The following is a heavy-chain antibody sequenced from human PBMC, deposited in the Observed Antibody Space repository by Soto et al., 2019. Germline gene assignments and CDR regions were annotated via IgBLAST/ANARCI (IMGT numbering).Heavy chain of an antibody. CDR2: IDPSDSYT. Sequence: GESLKISCKGSGYSFTSYWINWVRQMPGKCLDWMGRIDPSDSYTNYSPSFQGHVTISADKSISTVYVQWSSLKTEDTAVYYCTRAQYGSGSYSGMDVWGQGTTVTVSS. J-gene: IGHJ6*02. D-gene: IGHD3-10*01. CDR1: GYSFTSYW. V-gene: IGHV5-10-1*01. CDR3: TRAQYGSGSYSGMDV.